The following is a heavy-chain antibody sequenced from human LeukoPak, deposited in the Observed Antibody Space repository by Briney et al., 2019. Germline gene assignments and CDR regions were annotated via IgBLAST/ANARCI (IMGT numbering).Heavy chain of an antibody. CDR1: GFTFSSYS. CDR2: ISSSSSYI. D-gene: IGHD2-2*01. V-gene: IGHV3-21*04. Sequence: GGSLRLSCAASGFTFSSYSMNWVRQAPGKGLEWVSSISSSSSYIYYADSVRGRFTISRDNSKNTLYLQMKSLRAEDTAMYYCAKDWSRGYCTTTSCPHPDWGQGTPVNVSS. CDR3: AKDWSRGYCTTTSCPHPD. J-gene: IGHJ4*01.